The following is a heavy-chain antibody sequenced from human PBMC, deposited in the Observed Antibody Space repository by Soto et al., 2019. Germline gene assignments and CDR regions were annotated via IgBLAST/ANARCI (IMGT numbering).Heavy chain of an antibody. J-gene: IGHJ3*02. Sequence: KPSETLSLTCTVSGGSVSSGSYYWSWIRQPPGKGLEWIGYIYYSGSTNYNPSLKSRVTISVDTSKNQFSLKLSSVTAADTAVNYCARGRVGYSYVYDAFDIWGQGTMVTVSS. CDR3: ARGRVGYSYVYDAFDI. V-gene: IGHV4-61*01. CDR1: GGSVSSGSYY. D-gene: IGHD5-18*01. CDR2: IYYSGST.